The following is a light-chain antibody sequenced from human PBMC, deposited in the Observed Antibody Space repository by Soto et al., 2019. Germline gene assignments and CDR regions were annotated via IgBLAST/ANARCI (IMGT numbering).Light chain of an antibody. Sequence: EIVLTQSPGTLSLSRGERATLSCRASQSVSSNLAWYQQQPGQAPRLLIYGASSRATGIPDRFSGSGSGTDFTLTISRLEPEDFAVYYCQQYVTSPWTFGQGTKVDIK. CDR3: QQYVTSPWT. V-gene: IGKV3-20*01. CDR2: GAS. CDR1: QSVSSN. J-gene: IGKJ1*01.